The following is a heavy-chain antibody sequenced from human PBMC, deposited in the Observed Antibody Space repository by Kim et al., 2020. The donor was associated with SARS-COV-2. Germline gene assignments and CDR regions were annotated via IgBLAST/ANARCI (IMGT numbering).Heavy chain of an antibody. V-gene: IGHV3-53*01. CDR3: SRGGSPTGWVDY. CDR2: IYSGGST. Sequence: GGSLRLSCAASGFTVSSNYMSWVRQAPGKGLEWVSVIYSGGSTYYADSVVSRFIISIDNSANTLYLQMNNLRAEDTTVYYCSRGGSPTGWVDYRGQGTL. J-gene: IGHJ4*02. CDR1: GFTVSSNY. D-gene: IGHD4-4*01.